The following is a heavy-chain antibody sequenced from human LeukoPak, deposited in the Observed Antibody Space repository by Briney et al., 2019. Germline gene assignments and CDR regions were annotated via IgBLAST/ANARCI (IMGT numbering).Heavy chain of an antibody. Sequence: SETLSLTCTVSGGSISSYSWSWIRQPPGKGLEWTGYIYYSGSTNYNPSLKSRVTISVDTSKNQFSLKLSSVTAADTAVYYCAREKGSGWFYYFDYWGQGTLVTVSS. V-gene: IGHV4-59*01. J-gene: IGHJ4*02. CDR1: GGSISSYS. D-gene: IGHD6-19*01. CDR2: IYYSGST. CDR3: AREKGSGWFYYFDY.